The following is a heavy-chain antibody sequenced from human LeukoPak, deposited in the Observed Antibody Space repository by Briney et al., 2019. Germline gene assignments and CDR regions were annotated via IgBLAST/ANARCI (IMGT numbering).Heavy chain of an antibody. V-gene: IGHV1-18*01. CDR3: ARGLALGSESSGYYYLPDY. J-gene: IGHJ4*02. CDR2: ITAYNGNT. CDR1: GYTFTTYG. Sequence: ASVEVSCKASGYTFTTYGISWVRQAPGQGLEWMGWITAYNGNTHYAQKLQGRVTLTTDTSTSTAYMELRSLRSDDTAVYYCARGLALGSESSGYYYLPDYWGQGTLVTVSS. D-gene: IGHD3-22*01.